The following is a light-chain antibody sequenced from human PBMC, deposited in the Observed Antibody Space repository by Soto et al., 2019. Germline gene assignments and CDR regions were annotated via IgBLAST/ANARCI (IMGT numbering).Light chain of an antibody. CDR2: KAS. J-gene: IGKJ2*01. CDR1: QDINIW. V-gene: IGKV1-5*03. Sequence: DIPMTQSPSTLSASVGDRVTITCRASQDINIWLAWYQQKPGKAPKLLIYKASPLKRGVPSRFIGSGYGTDLTADIRSLQPDDFATYYCQQYSSDSNTFGQGTRLDIK. CDR3: QQYSSDSNT.